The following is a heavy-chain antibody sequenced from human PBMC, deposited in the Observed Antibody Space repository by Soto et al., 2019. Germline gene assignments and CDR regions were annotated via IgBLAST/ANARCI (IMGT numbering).Heavy chain of an antibody. J-gene: IGHJ3*02. Sequence: QVQLQESGPGLVKQSETLSLTGTVSGGSISRYYWSWIRQPPGKGLEWIVYIYYSGSTNYNPSLENRVTISVDTSKNQFSLKLSSVTAADTDVYSCARRYGVAFDIWGQGTMVTVSS. CDR1: GGSISRYY. V-gene: IGHV4-59*08. CDR2: IYYSGST. CDR3: ARRYGVAFDI. D-gene: IGHD3-10*01.